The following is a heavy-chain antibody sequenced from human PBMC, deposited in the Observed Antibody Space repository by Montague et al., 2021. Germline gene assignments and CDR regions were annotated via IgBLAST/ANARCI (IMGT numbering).Heavy chain of an antibody. V-gene: IGHV4-59*01. Sequence: SETLSLTCTVSGDSMNTYKWNWIRQPPGKGLEWIGYIYSSGNTNXNPSLKSRVTISVDTSRNQFSLEVGSVTAADTAMYYCAREWSGFDFWGHGTMVTVSS. D-gene: IGHD1-26*01. CDR1: GDSMNTYK. CDR3: AREWSGFDF. CDR2: IYSSGNT. J-gene: IGHJ3*01.